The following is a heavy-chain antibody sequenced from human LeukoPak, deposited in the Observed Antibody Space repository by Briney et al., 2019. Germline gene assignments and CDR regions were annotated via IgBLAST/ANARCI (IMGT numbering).Heavy chain of an antibody. V-gene: IGHV3-11*04. D-gene: IGHD6-13*01. J-gene: IGHJ3*02. CDR1: GFTFGDFY. CDR3: ARAKQQLTPGGAFDI. Sequence: GGSLRLSCTASGFTFGDFYMGWIRQAPGKGLEWLSYISTSGTAIYYADSVRGQFTISRDNAKNSLFLQMKSLRAEDTAVYYCARAKQQLTPGGAFDIWGQGTMVTVSS. CDR2: ISTSGTAI.